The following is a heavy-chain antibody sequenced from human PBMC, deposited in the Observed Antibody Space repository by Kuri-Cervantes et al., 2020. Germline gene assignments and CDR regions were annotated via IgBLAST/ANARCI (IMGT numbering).Heavy chain of an antibody. CDR2: IYYSGTT. CDR3: ARDSYSYGSNYYYYYGMDV. Sequence: SETLSLTCTVSGGAISSSSYSWGWIRQPPGKGLEWIGQIYYSGTTQYTPSLKSRVTISIDRSRNQFSLKLSSVTAADTAVYYCARDSYSYGSNYYYYYGMDVWGQGTTVTVSS. CDR1: GGAISSSSYS. D-gene: IGHD5-18*01. V-gene: IGHV4-39*02. J-gene: IGHJ6*02.